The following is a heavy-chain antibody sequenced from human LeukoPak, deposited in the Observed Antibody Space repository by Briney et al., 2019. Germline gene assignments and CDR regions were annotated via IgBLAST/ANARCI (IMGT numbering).Heavy chain of an antibody. CDR3: ARRAHYYDSSGDWYFYL. CDR1: GFTFSDHY. J-gene: IGHJ2*01. D-gene: IGHD3-22*01. V-gene: IGHV3-72*01. CDR2: TRNKANSYTT. Sequence: PGGSLRLSCAASGFTFSDHYMDWVRQAPGKGLEWVGGTRNKANSYTTEYAASVKGRFTISRDDSKNSLYLQMNSLKTEDTAVYYCARRAHYYDSSGDWYFYLWGRGTLVTVSS.